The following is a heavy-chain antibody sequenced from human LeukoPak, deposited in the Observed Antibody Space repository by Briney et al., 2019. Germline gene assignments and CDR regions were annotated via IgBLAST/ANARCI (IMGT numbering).Heavy chain of an antibody. Sequence: GGSLRLSCAASGFTFSNYWMTWVRQAPGKGLEWVANMNPDGSAKYYVDSVRGRFAISRDNARNSLYLQMNNLRAEDTAVYYCARDNNRKDDSWGQGALVTVSS. J-gene: IGHJ5*02. V-gene: IGHV3-7*01. CDR3: ARDNNRKDDS. CDR2: MNPDGSAK. CDR1: GFTFSNYW. D-gene: IGHD1-14*01.